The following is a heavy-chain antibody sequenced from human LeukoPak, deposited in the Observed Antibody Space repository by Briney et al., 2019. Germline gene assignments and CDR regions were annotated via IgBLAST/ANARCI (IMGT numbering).Heavy chain of an antibody. V-gene: IGHV4-59*08. Sequence: SETLSLTCSVSGGSLSNYCWNWIRQPPGKGLEWIGSMYYGGSTNYNPSLKSRVTISVDTSENQFSLKVSSVTAADTAVYYCARHRGSSWYESFDYWGQGILVTVSS. CDR3: ARHRGSSWYESFDY. D-gene: IGHD6-13*01. CDR2: MYYGGST. CDR1: GGSLSNYC. J-gene: IGHJ4*02.